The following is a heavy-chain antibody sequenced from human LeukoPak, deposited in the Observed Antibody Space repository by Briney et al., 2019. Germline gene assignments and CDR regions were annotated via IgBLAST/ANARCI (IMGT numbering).Heavy chain of an antibody. CDR2: ISGSGGST. CDR3: AKGRSGGWYS. V-gene: IGHV3-23*01. D-gene: IGHD6-19*01. CDR1: GFTFSSYA. J-gene: IGHJ4*02. Sequence: GGSLRLSCAASGFTFSSYAMSWVRQAPGKGLGWVSAISGSGGSTYYADSGKGRFTISRDNSKNTLYLQMNSLRAEDTAVYYCAKGRSGGWYSWGQGTLVTVSS.